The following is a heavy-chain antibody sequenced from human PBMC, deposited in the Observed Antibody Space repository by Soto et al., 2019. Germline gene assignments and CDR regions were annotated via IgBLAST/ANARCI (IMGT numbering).Heavy chain of an antibody. CDR3: TTDPRYCSSTSCYWYYGMDV. CDR2: IKSKTDGGTT. Sequence: EVQLVESGGGLVKPGGSLRLSCAASGFTFSNAWMNWVRQAPGKGLEWVGRIKSKTDGGTTDYAAPVKGRFTISRDDSKNTLYLQMNSLKTEDPAVYYCTTDPRYCSSTSCYWYYGMDVWGQGTTVTVSS. D-gene: IGHD2-2*01. V-gene: IGHV3-15*07. J-gene: IGHJ6*02. CDR1: GFTFSNAW.